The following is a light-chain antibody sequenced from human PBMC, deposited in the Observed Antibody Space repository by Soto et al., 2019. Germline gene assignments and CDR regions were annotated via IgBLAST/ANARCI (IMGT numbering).Light chain of an antibody. Sequence: QSALTQPPSASGSPGQSVTISCTGTSVDIGGYDYVSWYQQHPGKAPKLMIYEVTKRPLGVPDRFSGSKSGNTASLTVSGLQAADEADYYCSSYAGSINPYVFGTGTKVTVL. CDR2: EVT. CDR1: SVDIGGYDY. J-gene: IGLJ1*01. V-gene: IGLV2-8*01. CDR3: SSYAGSINPYV.